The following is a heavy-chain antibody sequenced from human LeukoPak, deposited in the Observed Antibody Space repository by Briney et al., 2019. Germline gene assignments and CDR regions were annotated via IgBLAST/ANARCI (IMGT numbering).Heavy chain of an antibody. V-gene: IGHV3-74*01. Sequence: GGSLRLSCTASGFEFTSYWMHWVRQAPGKGLVWVSHINTDGSSTNYADSVKGRFTVSRDNAKNTLYLLLNSLGAGDTAIYYCGREQYRGYSGYEYAFDIWGQGTTVTVSS. CDR2: INTDGSST. CDR3: GREQYRGYSGYEYAFDI. CDR1: GFEFTSYW. D-gene: IGHD5-12*01. J-gene: IGHJ3*02.